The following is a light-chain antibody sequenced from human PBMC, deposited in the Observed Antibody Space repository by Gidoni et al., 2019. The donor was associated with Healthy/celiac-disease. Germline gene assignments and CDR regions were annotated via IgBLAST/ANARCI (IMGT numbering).Light chain of an antibody. V-gene: IGKV1-33*01. CDR1: QDISNY. CDR3: QQYDNILSIT. Sequence: DLQMTQSPSSLSASVGDRVTITCQASQDISNYLNWYQQKPGKAPKLLIYDASNLETGVPSRCSGSGSGTDFTFTISSLQPEDIATYYCQQYDNILSITFGPGTKVDIK. CDR2: DAS. J-gene: IGKJ3*01.